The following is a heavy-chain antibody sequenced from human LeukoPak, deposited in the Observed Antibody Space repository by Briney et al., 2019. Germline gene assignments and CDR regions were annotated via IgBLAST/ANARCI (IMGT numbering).Heavy chain of an antibody. V-gene: IGHV3-23*01. CDR2: ISDSGAIS. D-gene: IGHD3-22*01. J-gene: IGHJ4*02. CDR3: ANPPLKTTMIVVVI. Sequence: GGSLRLSCAASGFTFSGYAMTWVRQAPGKGLEWVAVISDSGAISHDAESVKGRFTISRDNSKNTVYLQMNSLRAEDTAVYYCANPPLKTTMIVVVIWGQGTLVTVSS. CDR1: GFTFSGYA.